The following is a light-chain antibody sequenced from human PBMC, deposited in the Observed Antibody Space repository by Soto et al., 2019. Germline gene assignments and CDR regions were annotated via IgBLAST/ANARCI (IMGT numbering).Light chain of an antibody. CDR1: QSVSSY. Sequence: EIVLTQSPATLSLSPGERATLSCRASQSVSSYLAWYQQKPGQAPRLLIYDASNRGTGIPARFSGSGSGTDFTLTISSLEPEDFAVYYGQQRTDWPLTFGGGTKVEI. J-gene: IGKJ4*01. V-gene: IGKV3-11*01. CDR3: QQRTDWPLT. CDR2: DAS.